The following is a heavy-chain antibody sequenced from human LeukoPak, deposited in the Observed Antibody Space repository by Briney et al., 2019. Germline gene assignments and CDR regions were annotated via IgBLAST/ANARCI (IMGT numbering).Heavy chain of an antibody. CDR3: ARTSHYFASGTGKSIYMDV. D-gene: IGHD3-10*01. V-gene: IGHV4-59*01. Sequence: SETLSLTCTVSGGSISSDYCSWIRQSPGKELEWFGYIYYNGKTNNNPSLKSRATISIDTSKNQFSLRLTSVTAADTAVYYCARTSHYFASGTGKSIYMDVWGKGTTVTVSS. J-gene: IGHJ6*03. CDR1: GGSISSDY. CDR2: IYYNGKT.